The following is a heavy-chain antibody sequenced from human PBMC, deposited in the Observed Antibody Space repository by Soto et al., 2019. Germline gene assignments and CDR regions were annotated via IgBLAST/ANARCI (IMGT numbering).Heavy chain of an antibody. V-gene: IGHV4-59*01. Sequence: QVQLQESGPGLVKPSETLSLTCTVSGGSISSYYWSWIRQPPGKGLEWIGYIYYSGSTNSNPSLKSRVTISVDTSKIQFSLKLSSVTAADTAVYYCARAVQRSYYSDSSGYGNAFDIWGQGTMVTVSS. CDR2: IYYSGST. J-gene: IGHJ3*02. CDR1: GGSISSYY. D-gene: IGHD3-22*01. CDR3: ARAVQRSYYSDSSGYGNAFDI.